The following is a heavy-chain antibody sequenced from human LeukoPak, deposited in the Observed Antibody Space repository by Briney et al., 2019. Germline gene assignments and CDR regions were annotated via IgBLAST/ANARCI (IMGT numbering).Heavy chain of an antibody. CDR1: GGSFSGYY. Sequence: SETLSLTCAVYGGSFSGYYWSWIRQPPGKGLEWIGEINHSGSTNYNPSLKSRATISVDTSKNQFSLKLSSVTAADTAVYYCARPPYCSGGSCYSYWGQGTLVTVSS. V-gene: IGHV4-34*01. CDR3: ARPPYCSGGSCYSY. J-gene: IGHJ4*02. CDR2: INHSGST. D-gene: IGHD2-15*01.